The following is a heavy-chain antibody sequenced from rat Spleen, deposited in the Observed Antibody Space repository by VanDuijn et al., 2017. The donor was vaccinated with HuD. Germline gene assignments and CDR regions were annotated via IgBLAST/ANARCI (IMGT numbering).Heavy chain of an antibody. D-gene: IGHD1-8*01. CDR3: AKEGDGGYSSYPNWVAY. Sequence: EVQLVESGGGLVQPGRSLKLSCAASGFTFSSFAMAWVRQAPKKGLEWVATITSGGSNTYYPDSVKGRFTISRDYAKNTLYLQMDSLRSEDTATYYCAKEGDGGYSSYPNWVAYWGQGTLVTVSS. V-gene: IGHV5S13*01. CDR1: GFTFSSFA. J-gene: IGHJ3*01. CDR2: ITSGGSNT.